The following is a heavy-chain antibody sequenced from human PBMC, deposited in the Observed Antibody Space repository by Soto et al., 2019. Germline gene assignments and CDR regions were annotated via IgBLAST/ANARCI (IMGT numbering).Heavy chain of an antibody. CDR1: GYTFTDYY. CDR3: ARDHGGARSSFEF. V-gene: IGHV1-2*02. CDR2: INPNSGGT. J-gene: IGHJ3*01. D-gene: IGHD1-26*01. Sequence: GALVKVSCKASGYTFTDYYIHWVRQAPGQGRECMGWINPNSGGTDYAQKFEGIVTMTRDTSISTAYMELTRLRSDGTAVYYCARDHGGARSSFEFWGQGTMVTVSS.